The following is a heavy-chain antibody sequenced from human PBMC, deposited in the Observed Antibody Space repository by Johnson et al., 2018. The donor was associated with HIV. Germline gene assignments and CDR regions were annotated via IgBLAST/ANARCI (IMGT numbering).Heavy chain of an antibody. Sequence: QVQLVESGGGVVQPGRSPRLSCAASGFTFISYAMHWVRQAPGKGLEWVAVISYDGSNNYYADSVQGRFTTSSDNSKNTLYLQMNSMRAEDTAVYYCASTGSGSDDAFDIWGQGTMVTVSS. CDR1: GFTFISYA. CDR2: ISYDGSNN. J-gene: IGHJ3*02. D-gene: IGHD3-10*01. CDR3: ASTGSGSDDAFDI. V-gene: IGHV3-30*04.